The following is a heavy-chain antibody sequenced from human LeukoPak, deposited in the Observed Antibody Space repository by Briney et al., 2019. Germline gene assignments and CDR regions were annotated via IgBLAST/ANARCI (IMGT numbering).Heavy chain of an antibody. CDR3: ARWLPRPMDY. V-gene: IGHV3-23*01. D-gene: IGHD5-24*01. CDR2: ISTSGGDT. Sequence: GGSLRLSCAASGFTFTTYAMSWVRQAPGKGLEWVSAISTSGGDTYYAVSVKGRFTISRDNSKNTLYLQMNSLRAEDTAVYYCARWLPRPMDYWGQGTLVTVSS. J-gene: IGHJ4*02. CDR1: GFTFTTYA.